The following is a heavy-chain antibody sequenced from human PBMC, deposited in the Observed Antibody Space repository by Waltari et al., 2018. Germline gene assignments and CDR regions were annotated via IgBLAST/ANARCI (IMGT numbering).Heavy chain of an antibody. D-gene: IGHD2-15*01. CDR2: IIPIFGTA. V-gene: IGHV1-69*05. J-gene: IGHJ6*03. CDR3: ARVGYCSGGSCYSYYYYMDV. Sequence: QVQLVQSGAEVKKPGSSVKVSCKASGGTFSSYAISWVRQAPGQGLEWMGGIIPIFGTANYAQKFQGRVTITTDESTSTAYMELSSLRSEDTAVYYCARVGYCSGGSCYSYYYYMDVWGKGTTVTVSS. CDR1: GGTFSSYA.